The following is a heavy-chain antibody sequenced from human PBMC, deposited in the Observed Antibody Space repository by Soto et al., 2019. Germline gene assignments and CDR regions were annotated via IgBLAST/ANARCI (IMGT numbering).Heavy chain of an antibody. D-gene: IGHD4-4*01. V-gene: IGHV1-3*01. CDR3: ARAKDYSNYVGYMDV. Sequence: ASVKVSCKASGYTFTSYAMHWVRQAPGQRLEWMGWINAGNGNTKYSQKFQGRVTITRDTSASTAYMELSSLRSEDTAVYYCARAKDYSNYVGYMDVWGKGTTVTVSS. CDR1: GYTFTSYA. CDR2: INAGNGNT. J-gene: IGHJ6*03.